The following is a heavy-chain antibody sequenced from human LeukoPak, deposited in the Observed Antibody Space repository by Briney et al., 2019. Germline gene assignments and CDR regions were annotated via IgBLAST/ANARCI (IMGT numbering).Heavy chain of an antibody. V-gene: IGHV4-61*02. CDR1: GGSISNGSYY. D-gene: IGHD3-16*01. CDR3: AREGGSLNWFDP. Sequence: SETLSLTCTVSGGSISNGSYYWSWIRQPAGKGLEWIGRIYTSGSTNYNPSLKSRVTISVDTSKNQFSLKLSSVTAADTAVYYCAREGGSLNWFDPWGQGTLVTVSS. J-gene: IGHJ5*02. CDR2: IYTSGST.